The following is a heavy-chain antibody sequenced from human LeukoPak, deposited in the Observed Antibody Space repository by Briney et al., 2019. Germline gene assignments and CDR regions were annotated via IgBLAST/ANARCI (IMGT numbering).Heavy chain of an antibody. D-gene: IGHD3-9*01. V-gene: IGHV4-38-2*02. Sequence: PSETLSLTCAVSGYSISSGYYWGWIRQPPGKGPEWIGSIYHGGSTYYNPSLKSRVTISVDTSKNQFSLKLSSVTAADTAVYYCAREEGYDILTGYFSFWGQGTMVTVSS. CDR3: AREEGYDILTGYFSF. J-gene: IGHJ3*01. CDR1: GYSISSGYY. CDR2: IYHGGST.